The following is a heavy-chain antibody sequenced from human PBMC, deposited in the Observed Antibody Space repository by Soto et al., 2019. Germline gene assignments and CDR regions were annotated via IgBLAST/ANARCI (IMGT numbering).Heavy chain of an antibody. Sequence: GGSLRLSCAASGFTFSNAWMNWVRQAPGRGLEWVGRIRSKTEGGTTEYAEPVKGRFTISRDDSQSTLYLQMSSLKVEDTAVYYCTTTIRYTSGWNPFDPWGQGTLVTVPS. J-gene: IGHJ5*02. CDR3: TTTIRYTSGWNPFDP. CDR1: GFTFSNAW. D-gene: IGHD6-19*01. CDR2: IRSKTEGGTT. V-gene: IGHV3-15*01.